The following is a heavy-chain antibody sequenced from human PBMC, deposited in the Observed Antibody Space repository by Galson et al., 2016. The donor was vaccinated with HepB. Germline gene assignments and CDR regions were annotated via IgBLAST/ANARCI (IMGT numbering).Heavy chain of an antibody. Sequence: QSGAEVTKPGESLKISCKGSRHSLTNYWIAWVRQRAGRDLEWMGMIRPSDSDTRYSPSFQGQVTISVDKSISTASLQWSSLKASDTAMYYCARVSGWFDPWGHGTLVTVSS. CDR2: IRPSDSDT. CDR3: ARVSGWFDP. J-gene: IGHJ5*02. V-gene: IGHV5-51*03. CDR1: RHSLTNYW.